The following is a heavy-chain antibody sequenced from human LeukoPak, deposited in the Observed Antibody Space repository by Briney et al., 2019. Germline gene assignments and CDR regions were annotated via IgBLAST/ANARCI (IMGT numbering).Heavy chain of an antibody. CDR2: ISGSGGST. CDR3: ARDLSGVTGYTYGRGIDY. D-gene: IGHD5-18*01. Sequence: GGSLRLSCAASGFTFSDTWMHWVRQAPGEGLVWVSTISGSGGSTYYADSVKGRFTISRDNSKNTLYLQMNSLRAEDTAVYYCARDLSGVTGYTYGRGIDYWGQGTLVTVSS. V-gene: IGHV3-23*01. CDR1: GFTFSDTW. J-gene: IGHJ4*02.